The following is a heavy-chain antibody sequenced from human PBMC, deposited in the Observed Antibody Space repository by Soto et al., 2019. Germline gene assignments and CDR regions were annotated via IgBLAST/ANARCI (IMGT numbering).Heavy chain of an antibody. CDR1: GFTFSSYA. V-gene: IGHV3-23*01. J-gene: IGHJ3*02. CDR2: IRSSGNRT. CDR3: ARFGSGSDAFDI. Sequence: EVQLLESGGCLVQPGGSLRLSCAASGFTFSSYAMNWVRQAPGKGLEWVSGIRSSGNRTDYADSAKGRFTISRDNSKYTLYLQMNSLRAEDTAIYYCARFGSGSDAFDIWGQGTMVTVSS. D-gene: IGHD3-3*01.